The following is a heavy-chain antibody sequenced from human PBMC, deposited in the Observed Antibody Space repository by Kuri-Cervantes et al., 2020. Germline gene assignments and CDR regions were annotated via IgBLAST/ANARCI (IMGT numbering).Heavy chain of an antibody. V-gene: IGHV6-1*01. CDR2: TYYRSKWYN. Sequence: SETLSLTCAISGDSVSSNSAAWNWIRQSPSRGLEWLGRTYYRSKWYNGYAVSVESRITINPDTSKNQFSLKLSSVTAADSAVYYCATTCAYYYDSSGDYWGQGTLVTVSS. D-gene: IGHD3-22*01. CDR3: ATTCAYYYDSSGDY. CDR1: GDSVSSNSAA. J-gene: IGHJ4*02.